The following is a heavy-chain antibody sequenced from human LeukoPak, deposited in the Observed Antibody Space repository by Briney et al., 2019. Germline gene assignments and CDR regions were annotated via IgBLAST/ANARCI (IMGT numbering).Heavy chain of an antibody. V-gene: IGHV3-43*02. CDR2: ISGDGGTT. CDR1: GFHFDDYA. CDR3: ATPDY. J-gene: IGHJ4*02. Sequence: GGSLRLSCAASGFHFDDYAMHWVRQAPGKGLEWLSVISGDGGTTYYADSVKGRFTISSANNKQSLYLQMYSLTPEDTAFYYCATPDYWGQGTLVTVSS.